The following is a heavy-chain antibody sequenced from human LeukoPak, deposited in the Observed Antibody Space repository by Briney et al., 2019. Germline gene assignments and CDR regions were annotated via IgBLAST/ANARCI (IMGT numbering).Heavy chain of an antibody. V-gene: IGHV4-39*07. CDR3: ARDNYGSGSF. CDR1: GGSISSSSYY. Sequence: ASETLSLTCTVSGGSISSSSYYWGWIRQPPGKGLEWIGSIYYSGSTHCNPSLKSRVTISVVTSKNQFSLKLSSVTAADTAVYYCARDNYGSGSFWGQGTTVTVSS. D-gene: IGHD3-10*01. J-gene: IGHJ6*02. CDR2: IYYSGST.